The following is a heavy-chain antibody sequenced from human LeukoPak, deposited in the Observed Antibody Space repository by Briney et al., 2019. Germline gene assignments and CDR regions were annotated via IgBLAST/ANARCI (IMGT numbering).Heavy chain of an antibody. Sequence: ASVKVSCKASGYTFTGYYMHWVRQAPGQGLEWMGWINPNSGGTNYAQKFQGRVTVTRDTSISTAYMELSRLRSDDTAVYYCARAVLGSSWYGGFDPWGQGTLVTVSS. J-gene: IGHJ5*02. D-gene: IGHD6-13*01. CDR3: ARAVLGSSWYGGFDP. CDR2: INPNSGGT. V-gene: IGHV1-2*02. CDR1: GYTFTGYY.